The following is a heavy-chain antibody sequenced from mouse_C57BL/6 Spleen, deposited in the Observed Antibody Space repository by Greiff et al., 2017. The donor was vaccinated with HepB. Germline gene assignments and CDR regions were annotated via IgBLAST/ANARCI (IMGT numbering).Heavy chain of an antibody. CDR2: INPGSGGT. D-gene: IGHD2-12*01. CDR3: ARTYYSSLMDY. Sequence: VQLQQSGAELVRPGTSVKVSCKASGYAFTNYLIEWVKQRPGQGLEWIGVINPGSGGTNYNEKFKGKATLTADKSSSTAYMQLSSLTSEDSAVYFCARTYYSSLMDYWGQGTSVTVSS. J-gene: IGHJ4*01. V-gene: IGHV1-54*01. CDR1: GYAFTNYL.